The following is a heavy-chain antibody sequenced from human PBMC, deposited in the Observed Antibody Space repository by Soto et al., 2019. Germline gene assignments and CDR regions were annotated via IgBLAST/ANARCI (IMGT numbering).Heavy chain of an antibody. D-gene: IGHD6-25*01. J-gene: IGHJ6*02. CDR2: ISYDGSNK. CDR3: AKVSSPEAVIYYYYGMDV. Sequence: GSLRLSCAASGFTFSSYGMHWVRQAPGKGLEWVAVISYDGSNKYYADSVKGRFTISRDNSKNTLYLQMNSLRAEDTAVYYCAKVSSPEAVIYYYYGMDVWGQGTTVTVSS. CDR1: GFTFSSYG. V-gene: IGHV3-30*18.